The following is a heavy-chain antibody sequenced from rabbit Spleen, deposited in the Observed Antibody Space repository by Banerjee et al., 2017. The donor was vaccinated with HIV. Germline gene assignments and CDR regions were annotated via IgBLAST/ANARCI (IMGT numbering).Heavy chain of an antibody. CDR3: VREVAAKFSL. CDR1: GFDFSNYG. J-gene: IGHJ4*01. D-gene: IGHD4-1*01. CDR2: IDPVFGIT. Sequence: QEQLVESGGGLVQPGGSLKLSCKASGFDFSNYGVSWVRQAPGKGLEWIGYIDPVFGITYFANWVNGRFTISSHNAQNTLFLQLNSLTAADTATYFCVREVAAKFSLWGQGTLVTVS. V-gene: IGHV1S47*01.